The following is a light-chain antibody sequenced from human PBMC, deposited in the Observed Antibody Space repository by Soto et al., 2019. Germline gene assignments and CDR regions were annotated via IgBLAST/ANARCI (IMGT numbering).Light chain of an antibody. J-gene: IGKJ1*01. CDR3: QQFNRYSGT. CDR1: QSISSW. V-gene: IGKV1-5*03. Sequence: DIPMTQSPSTLSASAGYIVIITCRSSQSISSWLAWYQQKPGTAPKLLIYKASSLESGVPSRFSGSGSGTEFTLTISSLQPEDFATYYCQQFNRYSGTFGQGTKV. CDR2: KAS.